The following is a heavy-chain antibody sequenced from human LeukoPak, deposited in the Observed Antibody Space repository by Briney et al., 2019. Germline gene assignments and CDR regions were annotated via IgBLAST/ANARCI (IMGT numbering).Heavy chain of an antibody. D-gene: IGHD6-19*01. CDR2: IYTSGST. J-gene: IGHJ4*02. V-gene: IGHV4-4*07. CDR3: ARGPSSGWPQTDY. Sequence: SETLSLTCTVSGGSISSYYWSWTRQPAGKGLEWIGRIYTSGSTNYNPSLKSRVTMSVDTSKNQFSLKLSSVTAADTAVYYCARGPSSGWPQTDYWGQGTLVTVSS. CDR1: GGSISSYY.